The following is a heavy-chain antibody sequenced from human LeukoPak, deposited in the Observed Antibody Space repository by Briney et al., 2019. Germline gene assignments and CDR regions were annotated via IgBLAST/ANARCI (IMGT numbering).Heavy chain of an antibody. V-gene: IGHV1-69*13. J-gene: IGHJ4*02. CDR3: AREAELGTYFDY. CDR2: IIPIFGTA. CDR1: GGTFSSYA. Sequence: ASVKVSCKASGGTFSSYAISWVRQAPGQGLEWMGGIIPIFGTANYAQKFQGRVTITADESTSTAYMELSSLRSEDTAVYYCAREAELGTYFDYWGQGTLVTVPS. D-gene: IGHD7-27*01.